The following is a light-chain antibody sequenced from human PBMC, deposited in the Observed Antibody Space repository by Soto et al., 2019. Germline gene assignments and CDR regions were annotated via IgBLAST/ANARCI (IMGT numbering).Light chain of an antibody. J-gene: IGKJ2*01. CDR2: GAS. CDR1: QSISSTY. V-gene: IGKV3-20*01. Sequence: EIVLTQSPGTLSLSPGERATLSCRAGQSISSTYLAWYQQKPGQAPRLLIYGASNRATGIPGRFSGRGSGTDFILTISRLEPEDFAVYCCQQYGNSPYTFGQGTRLEIK. CDR3: QQYGNSPYT.